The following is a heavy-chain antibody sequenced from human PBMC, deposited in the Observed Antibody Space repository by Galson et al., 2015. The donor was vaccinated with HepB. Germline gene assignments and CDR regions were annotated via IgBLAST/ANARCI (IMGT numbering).Heavy chain of an antibody. CDR3: AKRGSGWYERGFDY. Sequence: SVKVSCKASGYTFTSYYMHWVRQAPGQGLEWMGIINPSGGSTSYAQKLQGRVTMTRDTSTSTVYMELSSLRAEDTAVYYCAKRGSGWYERGFDYWGQGTLVTVSS. CDR1: GYTFTSYY. D-gene: IGHD6-19*01. V-gene: IGHV1-46*04. J-gene: IGHJ4*02. CDR2: INPSGGST.